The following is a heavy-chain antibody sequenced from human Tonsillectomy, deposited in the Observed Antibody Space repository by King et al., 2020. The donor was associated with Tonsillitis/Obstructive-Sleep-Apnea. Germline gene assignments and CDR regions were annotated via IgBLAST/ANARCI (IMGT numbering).Heavy chain of an antibody. CDR1: GFIFDDYA. J-gene: IGHJ3*02. CDR2: MKSNSATI. V-gene: IGHV3-9*01. CDR3: VKDISRTGEGAFDI. D-gene: IGHD1/OR15-1a*01. Sequence: VQLVESGGGLVQPGRSLRLSCAASGFIFDDYAMHWVRQAPGKGLEWVSGMKSNSATIAYADSVRGRFAISRDSAKNSLYLQMNSLRPEDTALYHCVKDISRTGEGAFDIWGQGTMVTVSS.